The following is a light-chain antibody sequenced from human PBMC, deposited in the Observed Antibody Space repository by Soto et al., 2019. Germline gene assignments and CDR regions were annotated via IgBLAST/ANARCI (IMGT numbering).Light chain of an antibody. CDR3: QQSYSTPLT. CDR2: AAS. J-gene: IGKJ4*01. CDR1: QSISSY. V-gene: IGKV1-39*01. Sequence: DIPMTQSPSSLSASVGDRVTITCRASQSISSYLNWYQQKPGKAPKLLIYAASSLQSGVPSRFSGSGSGTDFTLTISSLHPEECATYYCQQSYSTPLTYGGGTKVEIK.